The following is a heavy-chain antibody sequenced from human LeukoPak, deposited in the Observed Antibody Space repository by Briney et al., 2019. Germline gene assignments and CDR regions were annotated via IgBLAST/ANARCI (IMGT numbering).Heavy chain of an antibody. CDR3: AKVFWIFGVVHDAFDI. CDR2: IRYDGSNK. Sequence: GGSLRLSCAASGFTFSSYGMHWVRQAPGKGLEWVAFIRYDGSNKYYADSVKGRFTISRDNSKNTLYLQMNSLRAEDTAVYYCAKVFWIFGVVHDAFDIWGQGTMVTVSS. J-gene: IGHJ3*02. CDR1: GFTFSSYG. V-gene: IGHV3-30*02. D-gene: IGHD3-3*01.